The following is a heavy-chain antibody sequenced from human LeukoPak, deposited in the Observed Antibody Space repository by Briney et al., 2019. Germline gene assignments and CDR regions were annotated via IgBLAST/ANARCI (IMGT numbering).Heavy chain of an antibody. CDR3: TRGGGRWLVGGTFDI. V-gene: IGHV3-30*04. CDR1: GFTFSTYA. D-gene: IGHD6-19*01. Sequence: GGSLRLSCAASGFTFSTYAMHWVRQAPGKGLEWVAVISYDGNNKYYADSVKGRFTISRENSKNTLYLQMNSLRAEDTAVYCCTRGGGRWLVGGTFDIWGQGTMVTVSS. J-gene: IGHJ3*02. CDR2: ISYDGNNK.